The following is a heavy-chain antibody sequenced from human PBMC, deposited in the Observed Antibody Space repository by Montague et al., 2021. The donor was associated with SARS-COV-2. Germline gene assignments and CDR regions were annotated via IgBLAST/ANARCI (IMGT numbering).Heavy chain of an antibody. CDR2: ISSSSSTI. J-gene: IGHJ6*02. CDR3: AREDPTGYYYYGMDV. Sequence: SRRLSWSASGFTFSSYSMNWVRQAPGKGLEWVSYISSSSSTIYYADSVKGRFTISRDNAKNSLYLQMNSLRDEDTAVYYCAREDPTGYYYYGMDVWGQGTTVTVSS. CDR1: GFTFSSYS. D-gene: IGHD4-17*01. V-gene: IGHV3-48*02.